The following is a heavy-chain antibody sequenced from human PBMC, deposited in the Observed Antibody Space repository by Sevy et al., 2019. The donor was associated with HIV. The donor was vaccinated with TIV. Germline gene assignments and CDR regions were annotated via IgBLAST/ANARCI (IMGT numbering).Heavy chain of an antibody. D-gene: IGHD2-15*01. Sequence: GGSLRLSCAPSGFTFSSYAMSWVRQAPGKGLEWVSAISGSGGSTYYADSVKGRFSISRDNSKNTLYLQMNSLRAEDTAVYYCAKTYQPGYCSGGSCYSGSRGAFDIWGQGTMVTVSS. CDR3: AKTYQPGYCSGGSCYSGSRGAFDI. J-gene: IGHJ3*02. CDR2: ISGSGGST. V-gene: IGHV3-23*01. CDR1: GFTFSSYA.